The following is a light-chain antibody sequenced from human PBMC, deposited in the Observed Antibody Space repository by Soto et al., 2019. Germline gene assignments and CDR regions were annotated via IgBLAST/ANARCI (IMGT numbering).Light chain of an antibody. CDR1: QSISSW. V-gene: IGKV1-5*01. Sequence: DIQMTQSPSTLSASVGDRVTITCRASQSISSWLAWYQQKPGKAPKLLIYDASSLESGVPSRFSGSGSGTEFTLTISSLQPDDFATYCCQQYNSYSPTFGPGTKLDIK. CDR3: QQYNSYSPT. CDR2: DAS. J-gene: IGKJ3*01.